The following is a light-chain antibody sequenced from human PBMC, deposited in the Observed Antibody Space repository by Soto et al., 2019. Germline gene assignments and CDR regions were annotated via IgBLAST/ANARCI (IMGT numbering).Light chain of an antibody. J-gene: IGKJ4*01. CDR1: QGISSY. V-gene: IGKV1-9*01. CDR2: AAY. Sequence: DIQLTQSPSFLSASVGDRVTITCRASQGISSYLAWYQQKPGKAHKLLIYAAYTLQSGVQSRFSGSGSGTEFTLTIRSLQPEDFATYYCEQLNSYPLTFGGGTKVDI. CDR3: EQLNSYPLT.